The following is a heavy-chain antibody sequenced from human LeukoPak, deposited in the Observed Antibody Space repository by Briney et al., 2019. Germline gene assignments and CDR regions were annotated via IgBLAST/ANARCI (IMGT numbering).Heavy chain of an antibody. D-gene: IGHD6-13*01. J-gene: IGHJ4*02. CDR2: IIPIFGTA. CDR3: ARERSSSWSDYFDY. CDR1: GGTFSSYA. V-gene: IGHV1-69*05. Sequence: SVKVSCKASGGTFSSYAISWVRQAPGQGLEWMGRIIPIFGTANYAQKFQSRVTITTDESTSTAYMGLSSLRSEDTAVYYCARERSSSWSDYFDYWGQGTLVTVSS.